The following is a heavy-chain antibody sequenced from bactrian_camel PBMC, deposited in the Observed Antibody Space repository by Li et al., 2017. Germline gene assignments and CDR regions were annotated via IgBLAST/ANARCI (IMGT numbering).Heavy chain of an antibody. D-gene: IGHD3*01. CDR2: MYSTMAFT. CDR3: AADNNLSSDCFSGLWYPSFGH. Sequence: DVQLVESGGGPVQPGGSLRLSCEASGLTYKRYCMGWFRQVPGKKREAVASMYSTMAFTWYADSVKGRFIISRDNVKNTLYLQMDGLQVEDSAVYYCAADNNLSSDCFSGLWYPSFGHWGQGTQVTVS. J-gene: IGHJ6*01. V-gene: IGHV3S31*01. CDR1: GLTYKRYC.